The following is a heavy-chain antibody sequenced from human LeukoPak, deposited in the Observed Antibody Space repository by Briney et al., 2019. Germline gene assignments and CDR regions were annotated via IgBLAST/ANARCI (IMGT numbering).Heavy chain of an antibody. CDR3: ARDSFPSYDILTGYYAYYYYYYMDV. CDR1: GFTFSSYS. D-gene: IGHD3-9*01. V-gene: IGHV3-21*01. Sequence: PGGSLRLSCAASGFTFSSYSMNWVRQAPGKGLEWVSSISSSSSYIYYADSVKGRFTISRDNAKNSLYLQMNSLRAEDTAVYYWARDSFPSYDILTGYYAYYYYYYMDVWGKGTTVTVSS. CDR2: ISSSSSYI. J-gene: IGHJ6*03.